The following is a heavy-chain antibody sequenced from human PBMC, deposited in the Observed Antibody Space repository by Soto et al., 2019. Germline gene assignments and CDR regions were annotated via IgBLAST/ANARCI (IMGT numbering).Heavy chain of an antibody. Sequence: GGSLRLSCAASGFTFSSYAMSWVRHAPGKGLEWVSTISGSGGHTYYADSVKGRFTISRDNSKNTLYLQMNSLRAEDTAVYYCAKDLGYSSGWFADYGMDVWGQGTTVTVSS. CDR3: AKDLGYSSGWFADYGMDV. J-gene: IGHJ6*02. CDR2: ISGSGGHT. V-gene: IGHV3-23*01. CDR1: GFTFSSYA. D-gene: IGHD6-19*01.